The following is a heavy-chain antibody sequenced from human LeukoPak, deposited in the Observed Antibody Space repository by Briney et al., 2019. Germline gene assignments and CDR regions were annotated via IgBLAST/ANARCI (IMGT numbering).Heavy chain of an antibody. Sequence: GASVKVSCKASGYTLTINHTHWVRQAPGQGLEWMGVINPSGDSTTYAQNFQGRVTMTRDTSTSTVYMELRSLRSEDTAIYYCAKLATSDTGETYWGQGTLVTVSS. J-gene: IGHJ4*02. D-gene: IGHD3-16*01. CDR1: GYTLTINH. CDR2: INPSGDST. V-gene: IGHV1-46*01. CDR3: AKLATSDTGETY.